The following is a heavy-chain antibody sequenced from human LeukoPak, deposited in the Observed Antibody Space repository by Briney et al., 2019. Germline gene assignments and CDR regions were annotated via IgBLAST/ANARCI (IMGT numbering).Heavy chain of an antibody. D-gene: IGHD6-13*01. Sequence: PGGSLRLSCAASGFTFSSYGMSWVRQAPGKGLEWVSAISGSGGSTYYADSVKGRFTISRDNSKNTLYLQMNSLRAEDTAVYYCAKAAGIAAFYWDYYMDVWGKGTTVTVSS. CDR3: AKAAGIAAFYWDYYMDV. J-gene: IGHJ6*03. V-gene: IGHV3-23*01. CDR1: GFTFSSYG. CDR2: ISGSGGST.